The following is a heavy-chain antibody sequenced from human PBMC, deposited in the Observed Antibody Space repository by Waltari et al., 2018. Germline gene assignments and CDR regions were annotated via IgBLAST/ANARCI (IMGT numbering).Heavy chain of an antibody. D-gene: IGHD3-3*01. V-gene: IGHV4-30-4*08. CDR2: ISYSGTT. Sequence: QVHLQESGPGLAKPSQTLSLTCSVSGASINSGDYYWSWIRQPPGKGLEWIGYISYSGTTKYTPSLKRRLSISLDTDKNDLSLEVRSVTAADTAMYYCARVDTIFGVVPHADAFDIWGQGTMVTVAS. CDR3: ARVDTIFGVVPHADAFDI. J-gene: IGHJ3*02. CDR1: GASINSGDYY.